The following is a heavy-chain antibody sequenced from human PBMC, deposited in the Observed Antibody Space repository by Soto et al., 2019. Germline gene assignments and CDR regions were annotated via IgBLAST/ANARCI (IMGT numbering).Heavy chain of an antibody. D-gene: IGHD5-12*01. CDR2: ISGSGIST. CDR3: AKDLTYDGSLGSFDY. J-gene: IGHJ4*02. V-gene: IGHV3-23*01. CDR1: GFTFSSYA. Sequence: GGSLRLSCEASGFTFSSYAMNWVRQAPGKGLEWVSVISGSGISTYYAVSVKGRFTTSRDNSKSTLYLQMDSLRAEDTAVYYCAKDLTYDGSLGSFDYWGQGTLVTVSS.